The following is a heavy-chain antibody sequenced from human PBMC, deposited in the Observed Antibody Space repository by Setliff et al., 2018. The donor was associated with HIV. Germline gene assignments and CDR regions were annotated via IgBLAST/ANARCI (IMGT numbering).Heavy chain of an antibody. CDR2: IYYSGST. CDR1: GGSISGHY. Sequence: SETLSLTCSFSGGSISGHYWSWIRQPPGKGLEWIGSIYYSGSTNYNPSLKSRVTISVDTSKNQFSLKLSSVTAADTAVYYCARDSYPYYDSSGLDYWGQGTLVTVSS. D-gene: IGHD3-22*01. V-gene: IGHV4-59*11. J-gene: IGHJ4*02. CDR3: ARDSYPYYDSSGLDY.